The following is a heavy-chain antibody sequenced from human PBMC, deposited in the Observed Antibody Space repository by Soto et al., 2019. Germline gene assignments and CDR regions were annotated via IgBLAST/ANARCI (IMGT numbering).Heavy chain of an antibody. V-gene: IGHV3-48*02. CDR3: ARDHGGSTWFVGVYYFFGLDV. D-gene: IGHD6-13*01. CDR1: GFIFSDYT. CDR2: ISSSGGAI. J-gene: IGHJ6*02. Sequence: EVQLVESGGDLVQPRGSLRLSCAASGFIFSDYTMTWVRQAPGRGLEFVSHISSSGGAIFYAESVKGRFTVSRDNAKNSLYLQMTSLRDDDTAVYFCARDHGGSTWFVGVYYFFGLDVWGQGTAVTVSS.